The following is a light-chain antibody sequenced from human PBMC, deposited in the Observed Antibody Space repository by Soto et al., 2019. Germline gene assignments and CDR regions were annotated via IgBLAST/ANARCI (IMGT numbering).Light chain of an antibody. Sequence: EIVLTQSPGTLSLSPGERATLSCRASQSVSSSYLGWYQQKPGQAPRLLIYGTSARATGIPATFSGSGSGTEFTLTISSLQSEDFAIYYCQQYDNWPSVTFGGGTKVDIK. CDR2: GTS. CDR1: QSVSSSY. J-gene: IGKJ4*01. V-gene: IGKV3-15*01. CDR3: QQYDNWPSVT.